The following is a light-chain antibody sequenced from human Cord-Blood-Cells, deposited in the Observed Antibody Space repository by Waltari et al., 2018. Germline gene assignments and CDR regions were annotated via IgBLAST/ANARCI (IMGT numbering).Light chain of an antibody. J-gene: IGKJ5*01. CDR2: WAS. Sequence: DIVMTQSPDSLAVSLGERATINCKSSKSVLYSSNNKNYLAWYQQKPRQPPKLLIYWASTRESGVPDRFSGSGSGTDFTLTISSLQSEDVAVYYGQQYYSTPITFGQGTRLEIK. V-gene: IGKV4-1*01. CDR1: KSVLYSSNNKNY. CDR3: QQYYSTPIT.